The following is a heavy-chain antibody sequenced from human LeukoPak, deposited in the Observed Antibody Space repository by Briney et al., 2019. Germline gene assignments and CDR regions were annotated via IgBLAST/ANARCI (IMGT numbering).Heavy chain of an antibody. Sequence: GGSLRLSCAASGFIFSNAWMNWVRQAPGKGLEWVGRIKSKTNGETTDYAAPVKGRFTFSRDDSKNTLYLQMNSLNTEDTAVYYCTTMRPEMIVVVIGEYYFDYWGQGTLVTVSS. V-gene: IGHV3-15*07. CDR2: IKSKTNGETT. J-gene: IGHJ4*02. CDR1: GFIFSNAW. CDR3: TTMRPEMIVVVIGEYYFDY. D-gene: IGHD3-22*01.